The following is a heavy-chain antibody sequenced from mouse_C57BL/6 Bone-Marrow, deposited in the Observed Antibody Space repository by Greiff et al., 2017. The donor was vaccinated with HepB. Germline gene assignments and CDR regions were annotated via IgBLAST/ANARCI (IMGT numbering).Heavy chain of an antibody. J-gene: IGHJ2*01. V-gene: IGHV1-64*01. D-gene: IGHD1-1*01. CDR2: IRPNSGST. CDR1: GYTFTSYW. Sequence: QVQLQQPGAELVKPGASVKLSCKASGYTFTSYWMHWVKQRPGQGLEWIGMIRPNSGSTNYNEKFKSKATLTVDKSSSTAYMQLSSLTSEDSAVYYCAREGYYGSSPYFDYWGQGTTLTVSS. CDR3: AREGYYGSSPYFDY.